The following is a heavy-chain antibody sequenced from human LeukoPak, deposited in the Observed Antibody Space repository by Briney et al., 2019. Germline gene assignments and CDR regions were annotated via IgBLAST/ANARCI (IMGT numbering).Heavy chain of an antibody. D-gene: IGHD5-12*01. Sequence: GESREISCKASGYRFTTDCIGWVRQMPGKGLGWMGIIFPGDSDTRYSTSFEGRVTISADKSTTTAYLQWSSLKASDTAMYYCARQIAGQSSGYDSIVYWGRGTLATVSS. CDR1: GYRFTTDC. CDR2: IFPGDSDT. J-gene: IGHJ4*02. CDR3: ARQIAGQSSGYDSIVY. V-gene: IGHV5-51*01.